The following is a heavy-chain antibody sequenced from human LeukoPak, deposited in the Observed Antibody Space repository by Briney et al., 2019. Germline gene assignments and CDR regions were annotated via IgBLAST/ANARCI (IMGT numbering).Heavy chain of an antibody. CDR1: DGSISSYC. J-gene: IGHJ4*02. D-gene: IGHD3-10*01. CDR3: ARDARGPIDY. CDR2: IYYSGST. Sequence: SETLSLTCTVSDGSISSYCWSWIRQPPGKGLEWIGYIYYSGSTYYNPSLKSRVTISVDTSKNQFSLKLSSVTAADTAVYYCARDARGPIDYWGQGTLVTVSS. V-gene: IGHV4-30-4*01.